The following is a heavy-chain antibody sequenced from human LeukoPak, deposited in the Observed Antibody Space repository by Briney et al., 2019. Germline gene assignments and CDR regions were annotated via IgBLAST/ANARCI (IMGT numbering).Heavy chain of an antibody. D-gene: IGHD4-11*01. CDR2: ISYDGSNK. J-gene: IGHJ4*02. V-gene: IGHV3-30*18. Sequence: GGSLRLSCAASGFTFSSYEMNWVRQAPGKGLEWVAVISYDGSNKYYADSVKGRFTISRDNSKNTLYLQMNSLRAEDTAVYYCAKGGSNSLDYWGQGTLVTVSS. CDR1: GFTFSSYE. CDR3: AKGGSNSLDY.